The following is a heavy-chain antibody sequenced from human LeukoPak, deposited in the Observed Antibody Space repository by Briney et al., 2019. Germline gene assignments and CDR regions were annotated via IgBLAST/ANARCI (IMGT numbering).Heavy chain of an antibody. CDR1: GGTFSSYA. J-gene: IGHJ5*02. D-gene: IGHD3-10*01. Sequence: ASLKVSCRASGGTFSSYAIIWLRRAPGQGLEGMGGIIPIFGTANYAHKFQGRVTITAAKSTSTAYLERSSLGSEDTAVYYCTRSETYGGWFDPWGQGTLVTVSS. V-gene: IGHV1-69*06. CDR3: TRSETYGGWFDP. CDR2: IIPIFGTA.